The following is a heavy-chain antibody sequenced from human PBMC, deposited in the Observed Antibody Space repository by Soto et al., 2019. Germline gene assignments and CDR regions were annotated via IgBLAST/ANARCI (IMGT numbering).Heavy chain of an antibody. CDR2: INPSGGST. Sequence: ASVKVSCKASGYTFISYYMHWVRQAPGQGLEWMGIINPSGGSTSYAQKFQGRVTMTRDTSTSTVYMELSSLRSEDTAVYYCARDLTYYYGSGSYEASDYWGQGTLVTVSS. CDR1: GYTFISYY. J-gene: IGHJ4*02. CDR3: ARDLTYYYGSGSYEASDY. D-gene: IGHD3-10*01. V-gene: IGHV1-46*03.